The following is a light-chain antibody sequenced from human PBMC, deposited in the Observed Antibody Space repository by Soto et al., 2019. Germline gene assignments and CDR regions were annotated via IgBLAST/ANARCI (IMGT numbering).Light chain of an antibody. CDR3: AACDDSLNGYV. Sequence: QSMLTQPPSASGTPGQRVTISCSGGSSNIGTNAVNWYQQLPGTAPKLLIYNNNQRPSGVPDRFSGSKSGTSAFLVVSGLQSEDEADYYCAACDDSLNGYVFGTGTKVTVL. J-gene: IGLJ1*01. CDR1: SSNIGTNA. V-gene: IGLV1-44*01. CDR2: NNN.